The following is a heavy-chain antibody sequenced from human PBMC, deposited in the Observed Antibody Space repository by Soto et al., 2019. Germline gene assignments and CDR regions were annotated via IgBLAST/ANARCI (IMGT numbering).Heavy chain of an antibody. J-gene: IGHJ6*02. CDR2: IERDDGDK. CDR1: GFSITSPGMS. CDR3: ARSIRGPRKFNGMDV. V-gene: IGHV2-70*13. Sequence: SGPTLVNPTETLTLTCTFCGFSITSPGMSVSWIRQPPGRALEWLALIERDDGDKYYSTSLKTRLTISKDTRKNQVVLTMANMDPADTATYYCARSIRGPRKFNGMDVWGQGTTVTVSS. D-gene: IGHD1-20*01.